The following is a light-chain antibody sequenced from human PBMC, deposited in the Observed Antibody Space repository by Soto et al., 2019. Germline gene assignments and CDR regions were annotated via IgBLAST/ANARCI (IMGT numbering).Light chain of an antibody. Sequence: EIVLTQSPGTLSLSPGKRATLSCRASQTISSTYLAWYQQRPGQAPRLLIYGASSRATGIPDRFSGRGSGIDFALTISRLEPEDFAVYYCQHYGSSLPITFGPGTKVDLK. CDR3: QHYGSSLPIT. V-gene: IGKV3-20*01. CDR1: QTISSTY. CDR2: GAS. J-gene: IGKJ3*01.